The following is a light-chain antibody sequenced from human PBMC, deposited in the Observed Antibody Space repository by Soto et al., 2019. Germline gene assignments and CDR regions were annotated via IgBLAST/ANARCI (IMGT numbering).Light chain of an antibody. CDR1: QSVSYN. CDR2: GAF. J-gene: IGKJ4*01. V-gene: IGKV3-15*01. CDR3: QQYKNWPPLT. Sequence: EIVMTQSPATLSVSPGETATLSCRASQSVSYNLALYQQKPGQGPRLLIYGAFIRATGIPARFSGSGSGTDFTLTISSLQSEDFAVYYCQQYKNWPPLTFGGGTKVEIK.